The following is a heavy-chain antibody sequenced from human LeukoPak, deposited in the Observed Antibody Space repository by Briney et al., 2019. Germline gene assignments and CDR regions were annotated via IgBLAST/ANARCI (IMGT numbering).Heavy chain of an antibody. CDR3: ARYSGYDSFWFDP. CDR1: GFTFSSYS. D-gene: IGHD5-12*01. J-gene: IGHJ5*02. Sequence: GGSLRLSCAASGFTFSSYSMNWVRQAPGKGLEWVSYISSSGSTIYYADSVKGRFTISRDNAKNSLYLQMNSLRAEDTAVYYCARYSGYDSFWFDPWGQGTLVTVSS. V-gene: IGHV3-48*04. CDR2: ISSSGSTI.